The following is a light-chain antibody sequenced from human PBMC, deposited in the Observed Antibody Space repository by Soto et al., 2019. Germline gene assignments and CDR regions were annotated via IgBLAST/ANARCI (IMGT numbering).Light chain of an antibody. V-gene: IGKV3-20*01. CDR3: QQYGSSPT. CDR1: QSVSSSF. J-gene: IGKJ1*01. CDR2: RAS. Sequence: EIVLTQSPGTLSLSPGERATLSCRASQSVSSSFLAWYQQKPGQAPRVIIYRASSRATGIPDRFTGSGSGTDFTLTISRLEPEDFAVYFCQQYGSSPTFGQGTKVEI.